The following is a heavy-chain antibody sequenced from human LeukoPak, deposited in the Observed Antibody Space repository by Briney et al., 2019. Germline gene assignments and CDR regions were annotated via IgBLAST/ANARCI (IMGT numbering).Heavy chain of an antibody. Sequence: SGGSLRLSCAASGFIFRNAWMSWVRQAPGKGLEWVGRIKSRTDGGTTDYAAPVKGRFTISRDDSKNTLYLQLNSLKTEDTAVYYCTTVTGHSYGLNYWGQGTLVTVSS. CDR3: TTVTGHSYGLNY. CDR2: IKSRTDGGTT. J-gene: IGHJ4*02. V-gene: IGHV3-15*01. D-gene: IGHD5-18*01. CDR1: GFIFRNAW.